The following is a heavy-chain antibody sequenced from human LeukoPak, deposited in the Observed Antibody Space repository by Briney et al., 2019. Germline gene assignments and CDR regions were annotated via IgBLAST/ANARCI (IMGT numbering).Heavy chain of an antibody. J-gene: IGHJ4*02. CDR2: VSAYNGNT. D-gene: IGHD3-10*01. V-gene: IGHV1-18*01. Sequence: ASVKVSCKASGYTFTSYGISWVRQAPGQGLEWMGWVSAYNGNTNYAQKLQGRVTMTEDTSTDTACMELSSLRSEDTAVYYCATGGLYYYGSGSYYSDYWGQGTLVTVSS. CDR3: ATGGLYYYGSGSYYSDY. CDR1: GYTFTSYG.